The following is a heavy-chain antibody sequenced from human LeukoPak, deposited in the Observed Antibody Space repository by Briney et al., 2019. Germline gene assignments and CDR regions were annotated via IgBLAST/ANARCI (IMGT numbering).Heavy chain of an antibody. D-gene: IGHD4-17*01. J-gene: IGHJ6*03. Sequence: SETLSLTCTVSGGSISSYYWSWIRQPPGKGLEWIGYIYYSGSTNYNPSLKSRVTISVDTSKNQFSLKLSSVTAADTAVYYCARDRSQYGYYYYMDVWGKGTTVTISS. V-gene: IGHV4-59*01. CDR2: IYYSGST. CDR3: ARDRSQYGYYYYMDV. CDR1: GGSISSYY.